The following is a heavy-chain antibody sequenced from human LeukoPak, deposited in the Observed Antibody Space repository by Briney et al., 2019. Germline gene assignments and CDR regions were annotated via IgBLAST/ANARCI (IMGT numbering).Heavy chain of an antibody. D-gene: IGHD5-24*01. J-gene: IGHJ4*02. CDR2: MNPNSGNT. Sequence: ASVKVSCKASEYTFKNYDINWVRQATGQGLEWMGWMNPNSGNTGFAQKFQDRVSMTRDTSINTAYMELTSLRSGDTAVYYCARATPGGLHGYSFDYWGQGTVVTVYS. CDR1: EYTFKNYD. CDR3: ARATPGGLHGYSFDY. V-gene: IGHV1-8*02.